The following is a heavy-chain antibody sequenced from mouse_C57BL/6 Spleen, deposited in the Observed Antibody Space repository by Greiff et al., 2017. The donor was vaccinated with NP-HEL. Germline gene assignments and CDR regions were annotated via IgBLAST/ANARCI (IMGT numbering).Heavy chain of an antibody. D-gene: IGHD4-1*02. CDR3: ARGDLNWDEGYYFDY. CDR1: GYTFTSYW. J-gene: IGHJ2*01. V-gene: IGHV1-52*01. CDR2: IDPSDSET. Sequence: VQLQQSGAELVRPGSSVKLSCKASGYTFTSYWMHWVKQRPIQGLEWIGNIDPSDSETHYNQKFKDKATLTVDKSSSTAYMQLSSLTSEDSAVYYCARGDLNWDEGYYFDYWGQGTTLTVSA.